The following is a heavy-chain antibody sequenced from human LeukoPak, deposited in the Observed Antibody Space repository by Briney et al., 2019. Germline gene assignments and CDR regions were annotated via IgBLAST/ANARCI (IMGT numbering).Heavy chain of an antibody. Sequence: PGGSLRLSCAASGFTVSSNYMSWVRQVPGKGLEWVSVIYSGGSTYYADSVKGRFTISRDNSKNTLYLQMNSLRAEDTAVYYCARDLVSSGWYDAFDIWGQGTMVTVSS. CDR2: IYSGGST. CDR1: GFTVSSNY. CDR3: ARDLVSSGWYDAFDI. J-gene: IGHJ3*02. V-gene: IGHV3-66*01. D-gene: IGHD6-19*01.